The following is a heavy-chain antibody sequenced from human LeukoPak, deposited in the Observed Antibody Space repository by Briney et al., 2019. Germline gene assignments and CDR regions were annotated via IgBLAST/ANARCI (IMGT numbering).Heavy chain of an antibody. Sequence: PSETLSLTCTVPGGPISSSSYYWGWIRQPPGKGLEWIGTMYYSGNTYYNPSLKSRVTISVDTSKNQFSLKLSSVTAADTAVYYCARGIDITGTTGAFDIWGQGTVVTVSS. D-gene: IGHD1-7*01. CDR2: MYYSGNT. CDR1: GGPISSSSYY. V-gene: IGHV4-39*07. J-gene: IGHJ3*02. CDR3: ARGIDITGTTGAFDI.